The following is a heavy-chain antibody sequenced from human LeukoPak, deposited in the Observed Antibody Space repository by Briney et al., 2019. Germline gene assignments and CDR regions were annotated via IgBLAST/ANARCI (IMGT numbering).Heavy chain of an antibody. CDR1: GYTFTSYG. Sequence: ASVKVSCKASGYTFTSYGISWVRQAPGQGLEWMGGIIPIFGTANYAQKFQGRVTITADKSTSTAYMELSSLRSEDTAVYYCARLNSGSYGFDYWGQGTLVTVSS. V-gene: IGHV1-69*06. CDR2: IIPIFGTA. J-gene: IGHJ4*02. CDR3: ARLNSGSYGFDY. D-gene: IGHD1-26*01.